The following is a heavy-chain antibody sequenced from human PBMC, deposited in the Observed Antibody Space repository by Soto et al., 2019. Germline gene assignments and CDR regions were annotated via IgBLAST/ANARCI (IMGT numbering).Heavy chain of an antibody. CDR3: ARGKVGAI. V-gene: IGHV4-34*01. CDR2: INHSGST. Sequence: QVQLQQWGAGLLKPSETLSLTCAVYGGSFSGYYWSWIRQPPGKGLEWIGEINHSGSTNYNPSLKSRVTISVDTSKNQVSLKLSSVAAADTAVYYCARGKVGAIWGQGTMVTVSS. D-gene: IGHD3-16*01. CDR1: GGSFSGYY. J-gene: IGHJ3*02.